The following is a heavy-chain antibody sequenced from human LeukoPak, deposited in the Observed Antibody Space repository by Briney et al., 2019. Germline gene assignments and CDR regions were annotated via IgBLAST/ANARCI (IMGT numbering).Heavy chain of an antibody. Sequence: GGSLRLSCAVTGFTLSNYCMNWVRQAPGKGLEWVSYISSSSRTVYYADSVKGRFTISRDNAQNSLYLQTNSLRAEDTAVYYCARDRDSSGWYYFDYWGQGTLVTVSS. CDR2: ISSSSRTV. CDR1: GFTLSNYC. J-gene: IGHJ4*02. D-gene: IGHD6-19*01. V-gene: IGHV3-48*01. CDR3: ARDRDSSGWYYFDY.